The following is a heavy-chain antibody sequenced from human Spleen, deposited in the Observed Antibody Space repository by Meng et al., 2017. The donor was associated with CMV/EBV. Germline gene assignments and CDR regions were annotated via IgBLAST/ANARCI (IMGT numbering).Heavy chain of an antibody. CDR3: ARVFGRDYPDS. V-gene: IGHV4-30-4*08. CDR2: IYYRGST. J-gene: IGHJ4*02. CDR1: GGSISSGDYY. D-gene: IGHD3-16*01. Sequence: QVPLQGSGPELLKPSQTLSLTCTVSGGSISSGDYYWSWIRQPPGKGLEWIGHIYYRGSTYYNPSLKSRLTISVDTSKNQFSLELSSVTAADTAVYYCARVFGRDYPDSWGRGTLVTVSS.